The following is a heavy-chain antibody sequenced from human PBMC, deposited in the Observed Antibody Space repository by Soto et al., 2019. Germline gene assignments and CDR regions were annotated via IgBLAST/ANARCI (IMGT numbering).Heavy chain of an antibody. CDR1: GFTFSSNA. CDR2: IRGSGGTT. V-gene: IGHV3-23*01. J-gene: IGHJ4*02. CDR3: AKQRAGFGSGSDTYYFDY. Sequence: EVQLLESGGGLVQPGGSLRISCIGSGFTFSSNAMSWVRQAPGKGLEWVSAIRGSGGTTYYADSVKGRFAVSRYNSKNSLYLQMDSLRAEDTAVYYCAKQRAGFGSGSDTYYFDYGGQGTLVTVPS. D-gene: IGHD3-10*01.